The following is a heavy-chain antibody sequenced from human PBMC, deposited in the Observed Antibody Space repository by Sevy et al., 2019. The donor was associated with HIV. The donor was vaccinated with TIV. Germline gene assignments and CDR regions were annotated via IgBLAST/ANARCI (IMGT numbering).Heavy chain of an antibody. CDR3: TRRGYSGRFDF. CDR1: GGSLSRSPYY. CDR2: LYHDGSS. Sequence: SETLSLTCGVSGGSLSRSPYYWGWIRQPPGKGLEWIGSLYHDGSSSYIPSLKSRVTMSADTSNNQFSLRLTSVTAADTAVYYCTRRGYSGRFDFWGQGILVTVSS. D-gene: IGHD5-12*01. J-gene: IGHJ4*02. V-gene: IGHV4-39*01.